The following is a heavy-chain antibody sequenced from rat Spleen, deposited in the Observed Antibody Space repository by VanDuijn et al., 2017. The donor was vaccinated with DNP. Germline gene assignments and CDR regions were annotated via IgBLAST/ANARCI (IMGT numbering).Heavy chain of an antibody. J-gene: IGHJ4*01. CDR3: ITFEGRNA. Sequence: EVQLVESGGGVVQSGRSLKVSCAASGFTFSDYNMAWVRQTPKKGLEWVATITYDGSKTYYRDSVKGRVTISRDNAKSTLYLQMDSLRSEDTATYYCITFEGRNAWGQGTSVTVSS. CDR1: GFTFSDYN. D-gene: IGHD1-11*01. V-gene: IGHV5S10*01. CDR2: ITYDGSKT.